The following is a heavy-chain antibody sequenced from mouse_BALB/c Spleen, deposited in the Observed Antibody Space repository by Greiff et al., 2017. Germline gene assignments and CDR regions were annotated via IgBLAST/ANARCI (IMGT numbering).Heavy chain of an antibody. J-gene: IGHJ2*01. CDR3: ARRYGNLYYFDY. CDR1: GFTFSSYG. CDR2: ISSGGSYT. V-gene: IGHV5-6*02. D-gene: IGHD2-10*02. Sequence: EVKLMESGGDLVKPGGSLKLSCAASGFTFSSYGMSWVRQTPDKRLEWVATISSGGSYTYYPDSVKGRFTISRDNAKNTLYLQMSSLKSEDTAMYYCARRYGNLYYFDYWGQGTTLTVSS.